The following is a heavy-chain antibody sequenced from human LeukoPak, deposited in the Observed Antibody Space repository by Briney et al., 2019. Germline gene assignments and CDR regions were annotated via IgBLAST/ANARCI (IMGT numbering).Heavy chain of an antibody. V-gene: IGHV1-24*01. CDR3: ATPNSGYDPGDFQH. CDR1: GGTFSSYA. Sequence: ASVKVSCKASGGTFSSYAISWVRQAPGQGLEWMGGFDPEDGETIYAQKFQGRVTMTEDTSTDTAYMELSSLRSEDTAVYYCATPNSGYDPGDFQHWGQGTLVTVSS. J-gene: IGHJ1*01. CDR2: FDPEDGET. D-gene: IGHD5-12*01.